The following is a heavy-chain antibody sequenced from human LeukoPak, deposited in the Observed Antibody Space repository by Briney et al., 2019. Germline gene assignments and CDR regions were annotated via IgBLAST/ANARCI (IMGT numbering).Heavy chain of an antibody. CDR2: ISYDGSNK. Sequence: GGSLRLSCAASGFTFSNYAMHWVRQAPGKGLEWVAVISYDGSNKYYADSVKGRFTISRDNSKNTLYLQVNSLRAEDTAVYYCARRSRPFYYYGMDVWGQGTTVTVSS. CDR3: ARRSRPFYYYGMDV. V-gene: IGHV3-30*04. J-gene: IGHJ6*02. CDR1: GFTFSNYA. D-gene: IGHD6-6*01.